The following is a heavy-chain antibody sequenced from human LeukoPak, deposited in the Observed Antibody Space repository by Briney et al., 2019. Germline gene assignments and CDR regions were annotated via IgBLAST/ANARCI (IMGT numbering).Heavy chain of an antibody. J-gene: IGHJ3*02. CDR1: GFTFSSYS. CDR2: ISSSSSYI. V-gene: IGHV3-21*01. Sequence: PGGSLRLSCAASGFTFSSYSMNWVRQAPGKGLEWVSSISSSSSYICYADSVKGRFTISRDNAKNSLYLQMNSLRAEDTAVYYCARDSLTIPDAFDIWGQGTMVTVSS. D-gene: IGHD2-15*01. CDR3: ARDSLTIPDAFDI.